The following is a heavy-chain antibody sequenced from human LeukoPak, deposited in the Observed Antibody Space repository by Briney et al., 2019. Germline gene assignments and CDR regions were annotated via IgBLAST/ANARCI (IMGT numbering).Heavy chain of an antibody. D-gene: IGHD1-26*01. CDR3: ARVISGSLYY. Sequence: GASVKVSCKASGYTFTGYYIHWERQAPGQGLEWMGWINPNSGGTNYAQNFQGRVTITRDTSISTAYMELSRLRSDDTAVYYCARVISGSLYYWGQGTLVTVSS. V-gene: IGHV1-2*02. CDR1: GYTFTGYY. CDR2: INPNSGGT. J-gene: IGHJ4*02.